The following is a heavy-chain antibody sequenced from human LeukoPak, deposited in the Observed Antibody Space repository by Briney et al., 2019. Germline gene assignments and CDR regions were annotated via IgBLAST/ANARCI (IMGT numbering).Heavy chain of an antibody. Sequence: PSETLCLTCTVSGVSISSYYWNWIRQPPGRGLEWIGYIYYSGSTNYNPSLKSRVTISVDTSKNQFSLKLSSVTAADTAVYYCARGLGYKGTRYYFDYWGQGTLVTVPS. J-gene: IGHJ4*02. V-gene: IGHV4-59*01. CDR1: GVSISSYY. D-gene: IGHD5-12*01. CDR2: IYYSGST. CDR3: ARGLGYKGTRYYFDY.